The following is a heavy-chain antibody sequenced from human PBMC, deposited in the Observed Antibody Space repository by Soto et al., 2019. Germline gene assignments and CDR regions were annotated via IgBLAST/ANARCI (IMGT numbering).Heavy chain of an antibody. D-gene: IGHD6-13*01. J-gene: IGHJ4*02. V-gene: IGHV4-39*01. CDR3: ASLQVPGNFDF. CDR1: GGSIRSSNYY. Sequence: PSETLSLTCTVSGGSIRSSNYYWAWVRQPPGKGLEWIANIYYSGDTYFHPSLRSRLTVSVDTSKNQFSLKLSSLTAADTAMYYCASLQVPGNFDFWGPGTLVTVSS. CDR2: IYYSGDT.